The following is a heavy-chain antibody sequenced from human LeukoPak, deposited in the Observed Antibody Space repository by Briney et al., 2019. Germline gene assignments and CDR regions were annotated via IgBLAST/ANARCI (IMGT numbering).Heavy chain of an antibody. CDR1: GGSISSYY. CDR2: TYYSGST. V-gene: IGHV4-59*01. Sequence: SETLSLTCTVSGGSISSYYWTWIRQPPGKGLEWFGYTYYSGSTNYNPSLKSRVTISVDTSKNQFSLKLSSVTAADTAVYYCATNKGWFDPWGQGTLVTVSS. D-gene: IGHD1/OR15-1a*01. J-gene: IGHJ5*02. CDR3: ATNKGWFDP.